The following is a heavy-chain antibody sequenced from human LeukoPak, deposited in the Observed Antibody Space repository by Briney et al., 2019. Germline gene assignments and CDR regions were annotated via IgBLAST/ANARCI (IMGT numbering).Heavy chain of an antibody. CDR2: INPNSGGT. CDR1: GYTFTGYY. CDR3: ARGTSAAGNPYYYYYYGMDV. J-gene: IGHJ6*02. V-gene: IGHV1-2*02. D-gene: IGHD6-13*01. Sequence: GASVKVSCKASGYTFTGYYMHWVRQAPGQGLEWMGWINPNSGGTNYAQKFEGRVTMTRDTSISTAYMELSRLRSDDTAVYYCARGTSAAGNPYYYYYYGMDVWGQGNTVTVSS.